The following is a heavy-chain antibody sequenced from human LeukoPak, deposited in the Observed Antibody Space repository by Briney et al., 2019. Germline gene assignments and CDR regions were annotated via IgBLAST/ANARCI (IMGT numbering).Heavy chain of an antibody. J-gene: IGHJ4*02. V-gene: IGHV4-38-2*02. CDR2: IHHSGST. CDR1: GYPISSGYY. D-gene: IGHD3-22*01. CDR3: ARDKHYDSSVYFDY. Sequence: SETLSLTCAVSGYPISSGYYRGWIRQPPGKGLEWVGSIHHSGSTYYSPSLKSRVTISMDTSKNQFSLKMTSVIAADTAVYYCARDKHYDSSVYFDYWGQGTLVTVSS.